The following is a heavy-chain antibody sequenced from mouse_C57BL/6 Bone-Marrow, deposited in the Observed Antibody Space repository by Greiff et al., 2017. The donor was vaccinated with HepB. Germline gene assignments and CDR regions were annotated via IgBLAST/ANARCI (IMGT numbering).Heavy chain of an antibody. D-gene: IGHD2-14*01. CDR3: ARRGYYRNFDV. Sequence: QLLESGGDLVKPGGSLKLSCAASGFTFSSYGMSWVRQTPDNRLEWVATISSGGSYTYYPDSVKGRFTISRDNAKNTLYLQMSSLKSEDTAMYDCARRGYYRNFDVWGTGTTVTVSS. J-gene: IGHJ1*03. V-gene: IGHV5-6*01. CDR2: ISSGGSYT. CDR1: GFTFSSYG.